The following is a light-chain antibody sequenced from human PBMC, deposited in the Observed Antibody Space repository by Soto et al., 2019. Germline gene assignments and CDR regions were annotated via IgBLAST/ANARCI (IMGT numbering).Light chain of an antibody. Sequence: DIQMTQSPSSVSAPVGDRVTITCRASQGVGSWLAWYQQKPGKAPKLLIFAASRLQSGVPSRFSGSGSGTDFTLTISRLQTADVATYYCQQANSFAWTFGQGTEVEIK. CDR2: AAS. V-gene: IGKV1-12*01. J-gene: IGKJ1*01. CDR1: QGVGSW. CDR3: QQANSFAWT.